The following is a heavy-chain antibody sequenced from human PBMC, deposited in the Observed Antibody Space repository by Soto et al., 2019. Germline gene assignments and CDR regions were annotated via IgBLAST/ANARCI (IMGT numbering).Heavy chain of an antibody. CDR3: ARADIAVAGFDY. CDR2: IYYSGST. D-gene: IGHD6-19*01. CDR1: GGSISSYY. J-gene: IGHJ4*02. Sequence: SETLSLTXTVPGGSISSYYWSWIRQPPGKGLEWIGYIYYSGSTNYNPSLKSRVTISVDTSKNQFSLKLSSVTAADTAVYYCARADIAVAGFDYWGQGTLVTVSS. V-gene: IGHV4-59*01.